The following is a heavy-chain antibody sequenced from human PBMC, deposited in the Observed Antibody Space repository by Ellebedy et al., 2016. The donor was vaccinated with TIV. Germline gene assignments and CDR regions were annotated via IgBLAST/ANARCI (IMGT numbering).Heavy chain of an antibody. D-gene: IGHD6-13*01. CDR2: VKHSGST. CDR1: GASLNGYS. V-gene: IGHV4-34*01. CDR3: ARLRAGGGSSWYFDY. Sequence: SQTLSLTCGVYGASLNGYSWNWIRQSPGKGLEWIGEVKHSGSTNYNRSLKSRVTISADTSRNDFSLKLRSMTAADTGVYYCARLRAGGGSSWYFDYWGQGTLVTVSS. J-gene: IGHJ4*02.